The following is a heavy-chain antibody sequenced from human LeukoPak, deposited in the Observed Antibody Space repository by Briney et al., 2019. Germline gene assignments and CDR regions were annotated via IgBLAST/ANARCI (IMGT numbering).Heavy chain of an antibody. CDR2: IYHSGST. V-gene: IGHV4-4*02. CDR1: GGSLSSSSW. Sequence: PSGTLSLTCAVSGGSLSSSSWWSWVRQAPGKGLQWIGEIYHSGSTNYNPSLKSRVTISVDTSKNQFSLKLSSVTAADTAVYYCARLGANIAAAGTRFYYYYGMDVWGQGTTVTVSS. J-gene: IGHJ6*02. D-gene: IGHD6-13*01. CDR3: ARLGANIAAAGTRFYYYYGMDV.